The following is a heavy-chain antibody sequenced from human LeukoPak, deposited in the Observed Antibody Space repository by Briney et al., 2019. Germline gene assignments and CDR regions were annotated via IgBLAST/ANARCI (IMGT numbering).Heavy chain of an antibody. J-gene: IGHJ4*02. CDR2: VSGDGGST. D-gene: IGHD4-11*01. V-gene: IGHV3-43*02. CDR1: GFTFEDYA. CDR3: AKDTFARRLHYFDY. Sequence: GGSLRLSCAASGFTFEDYAMHWVRQAPGKGLEGVSLVSGDGGSTYYAESVKGRFTISRDNSKNSLYLQMNSLRTEDTALYYCAKDTFARRLHYFDYWGQGTLVTVSS.